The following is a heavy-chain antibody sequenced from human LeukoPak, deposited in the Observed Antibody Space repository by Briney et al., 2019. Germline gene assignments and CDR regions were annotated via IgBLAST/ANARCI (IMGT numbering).Heavy chain of an antibody. CDR3: ARAMWSSSPVDY. V-gene: IGHV4-30-4*01. J-gene: IGHJ4*02. CDR2: IYYSGST. Sequence: SWIRQPPGKGLEWIGYIYYSGSTYYNPSLKSRVTISVDTSKNQFSLKLSSVTAADTAVYYCARAMWSSSPVDYWGQGTLVTVSS. D-gene: IGHD6-6*01.